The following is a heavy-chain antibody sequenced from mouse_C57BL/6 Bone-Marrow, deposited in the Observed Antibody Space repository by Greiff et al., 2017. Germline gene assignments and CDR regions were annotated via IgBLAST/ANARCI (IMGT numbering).Heavy chain of an antibody. Sequence: VNLVESGAELVKPGASVKMSCKASGYTFTTYPIEWMKQNHGKSLEWIGNFHPYNDDTKYNEKFKGKATLTVEKSSSTVYLELSRLTSDDSAVYYCARRGKKSYYAMDYWGQGTSVTVSS. CDR2: FHPYNDDT. D-gene: IGHD1-1*02. CDR1: GYTFTTYP. J-gene: IGHJ4*01. V-gene: IGHV1-47*01. CDR3: ARRGKKSYYAMDY.